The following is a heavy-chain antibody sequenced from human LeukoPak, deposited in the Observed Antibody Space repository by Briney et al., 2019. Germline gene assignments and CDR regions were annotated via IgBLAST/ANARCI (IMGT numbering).Heavy chain of an antibody. Sequence: PGGSLRLSCAASGFTFSSYAMSWVRQAPGKGLEWVSGINWNGGSTGYADSVKGRFTISRDNAKNSLYLQMNSLRAEDTALYYCARPQTGGDAFDIWGQGTMVTVSS. D-gene: IGHD6-25*01. J-gene: IGHJ3*02. CDR2: INWNGGST. CDR1: GFTFSSYA. V-gene: IGHV3-20*04. CDR3: ARPQTGGDAFDI.